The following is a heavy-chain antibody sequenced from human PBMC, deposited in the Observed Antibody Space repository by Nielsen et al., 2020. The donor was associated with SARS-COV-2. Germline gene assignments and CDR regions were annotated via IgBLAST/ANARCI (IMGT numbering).Heavy chain of an antibody. Sequence: SETLSLTCTVSGGSINSGDYYWTWVRQYPGKGLEWIGYIYYTGSTIYNPSLKSRVVISEDTSKNQFSLELRSVTAADTAVYYCGKESPRGYSNYMDVWGKGTTVTVSS. J-gene: IGHJ6*03. V-gene: IGHV4-31*03. CDR2: IYYTGST. CDR1: GGSINSGDYY. CDR3: GKESPRGYSNYMDV.